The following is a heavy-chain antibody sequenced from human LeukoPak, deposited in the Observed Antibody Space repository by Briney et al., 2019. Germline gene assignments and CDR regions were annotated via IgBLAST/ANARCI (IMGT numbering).Heavy chain of an antibody. CDR3: AREEGNVRYYYDSSGYYGYFQH. CDR2: IYHSGST. D-gene: IGHD3-22*01. Sequence: SETLSLTCAVSGGSISSSNWWSWVRPPPGKGLEWIGEIYHSGSTNYNPSLKSRVTISVDKSKNQFSLKLSSVTAADTAVYYCAREEGNVRYYYDSSGYYGYFQHWGQGTLVTVSS. CDR1: GGSISSSNW. J-gene: IGHJ1*01. V-gene: IGHV4-4*02.